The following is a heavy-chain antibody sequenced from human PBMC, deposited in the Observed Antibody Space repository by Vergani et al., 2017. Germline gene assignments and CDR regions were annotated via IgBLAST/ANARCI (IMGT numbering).Heavy chain of an antibody. D-gene: IGHD3-9*01. Sequence: EVQLLESGGGLVQPGGSLRLSCAASGFTFSSYAMSWVRQAPGKGLEWVSAISGSGGSTYYADSVKGRFTISRDNSKNTLYLQMNSLRAEDTAVYYCAKAWGPYFDWLNYFDYWGQGTLVTVSS. CDR2: ISGSGGST. J-gene: IGHJ4*02. CDR1: GFTFSSYA. V-gene: IGHV3-23*01. CDR3: AKAWGPYFDWLNYFDY.